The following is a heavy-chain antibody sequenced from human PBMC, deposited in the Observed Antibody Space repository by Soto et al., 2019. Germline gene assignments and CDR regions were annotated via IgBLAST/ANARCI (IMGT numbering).Heavy chain of an antibody. V-gene: IGHV3-30*18. CDR2: ASYDASDK. Sequence: QVQLVESGGGVVQPGRSLRLSCAAAGFTFSSYGMHWVRQAPGKGLDWLAVASYDASDKYYADSVKGRFTVSRDTSMNTLDLQMYGLRAEDPAVYLCAQDLRYLWSVWPQHYYYGMDIWGEGTTVSVYS. D-gene: IGHD3-3*01. J-gene: IGHJ6*04. CDR1: GFTFSSYG. CDR3: AQDLRYLWSVWPQHYYYGMDI.